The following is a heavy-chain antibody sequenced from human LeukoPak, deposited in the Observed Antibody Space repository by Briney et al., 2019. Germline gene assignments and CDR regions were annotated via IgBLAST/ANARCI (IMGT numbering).Heavy chain of an antibody. Sequence: SQALSLTCTVSGGSISSGGYYWSWIRQHPGKGLEWIGCIYYSGTTYYHPSLTSRVAISVDTSKNQFSLKLSSVTAADTAVYYCARSGTVTTWNYWGQGTLVTVSS. CDR3: ARSGTVTTWNY. J-gene: IGHJ4*02. CDR2: IYYSGTT. CDR1: GGSISSGGYY. V-gene: IGHV4-31*03. D-gene: IGHD4-17*01.